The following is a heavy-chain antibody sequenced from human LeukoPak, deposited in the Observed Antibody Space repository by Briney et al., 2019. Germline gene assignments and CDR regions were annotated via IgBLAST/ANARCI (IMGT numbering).Heavy chain of an antibody. CDR2: IYYSGTT. CDR3: AREDPQSTVPEGMDV. Sequence: SETLSLTCTVSGGSISYYYWSWIRQSPGKGLEGIGYIYYSGTTNYNPSLKSRVTISVDTSKNQFSLQLRSVTPADTAVYYCAREDPQSTVPEGMDVWGQGTTVTASS. CDR1: GGSISYYY. V-gene: IGHV4-59*01. J-gene: IGHJ6*02. D-gene: IGHD4-17*01.